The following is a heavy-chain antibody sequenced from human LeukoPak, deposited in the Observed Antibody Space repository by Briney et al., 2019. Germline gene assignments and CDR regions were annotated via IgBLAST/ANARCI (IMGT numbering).Heavy chain of an antibody. CDR2: ISYDGSNK. V-gene: IGHV3-30-3*01. Sequence: SLRLSCAASGFTFSSYAMHWVRQAPGKGLEWVAVISYDGSNKYYADSVKGRFTISRDNSKNTLYLQMNSLRAEDTAVYYCARDQGGGYSYGWQSFDYWGQGTLVTVSS. CDR1: GFTFSSYA. D-gene: IGHD5-18*01. J-gene: IGHJ4*02. CDR3: ARDQGGGYSYGWQSFDY.